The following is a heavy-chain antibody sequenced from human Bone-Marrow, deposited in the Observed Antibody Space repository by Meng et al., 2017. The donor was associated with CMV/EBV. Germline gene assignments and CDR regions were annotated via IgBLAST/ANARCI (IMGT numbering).Heavy chain of an antibody. CDR1: SICA. CDR3: AKDSRGRSWYWDNWFDP. D-gene: IGHD6-13*01. V-gene: IGHV3-23*01. CDR2: IRGSGGST. J-gene: IGHJ5*02. Sequence: SICAMSWVGQAQGKGVGWVSAIRGSGGSTYYEDYEKDRFTITRDNSKNTLYLQMNSLRAEDTAVYYCAKDSRGRSWYWDNWFDPWGQGTLVTVSS.